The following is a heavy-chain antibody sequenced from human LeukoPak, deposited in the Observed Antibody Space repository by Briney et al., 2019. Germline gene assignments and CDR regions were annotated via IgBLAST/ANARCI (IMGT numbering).Heavy chain of an antibody. J-gene: IGHJ6*03. CDR3: AKDLISSSSHFYYYMDV. CDR1: GFTFSRYA. D-gene: IGHD6-6*01. V-gene: IGHV3-23*01. CDR2: ISGSDGST. Sequence: PGGSLRLSCAASGFTFSRYAMSWVRQAPGKGLEWVSTISGSDGSTRYADSVKGRFTISRDNPKNTLRLQMSSLRAEDTAVYYCAKDLISSSSHFYYYMDVWGKGTTVTVSS.